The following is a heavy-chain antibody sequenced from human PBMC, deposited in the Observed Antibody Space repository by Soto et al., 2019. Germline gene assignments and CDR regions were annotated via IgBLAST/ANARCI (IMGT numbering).Heavy chain of an antibody. CDR1: GFTFSSYS. Sequence: GGSLRLSCAASGFTFSSYSMNWVRQAPGRGLEWVSSISSSSSYIYYADSVKGRFTISRDNAKNSLYLQMNSLRAEDTAVYYCARDRPVGGSSSYYYYGMDVWGQGTTVTVSS. D-gene: IGHD6-6*01. CDR3: ARDRPVGGSSSYYYYGMDV. V-gene: IGHV3-21*01. CDR2: ISSSSSYI. J-gene: IGHJ6*02.